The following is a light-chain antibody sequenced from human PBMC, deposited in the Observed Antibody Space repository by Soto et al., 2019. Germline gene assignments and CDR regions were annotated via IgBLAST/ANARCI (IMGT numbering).Light chain of an antibody. V-gene: IGKV2-30*01. CDR1: QSLVYADGNIY. CDR2: KIS. J-gene: IGKJ2*01. CDR3: MQGTHWPYT. Sequence: DAVLTQSPLSLSVTLGQPASISCRSSQSLVYADGNIYLNWFHQRPGQSPRHLIYKISDRHSGVPDRFSGSGSGTYFTLTISRVEAEDVGVYYCMQGTHWPYTFCQGTTLEIK.